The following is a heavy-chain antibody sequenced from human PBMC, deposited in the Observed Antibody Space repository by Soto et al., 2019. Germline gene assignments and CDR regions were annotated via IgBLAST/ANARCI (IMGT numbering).Heavy chain of an antibody. V-gene: IGHV4-59*01. J-gene: IGHJ3*02. CDR3: ARRYGSAFDI. CDR2: LYNTGST. CDR1: GASISRYY. Sequence: ETLSLTCTVSGASISRYYWSWIRQSPGKGLEWIGYLYNTGSTIYNPSLKSRVTISVDTSKNQFSLKLSSVTAADTAVYYCARRYGSAFDIWGQGTMV. D-gene: IGHD3-10*01.